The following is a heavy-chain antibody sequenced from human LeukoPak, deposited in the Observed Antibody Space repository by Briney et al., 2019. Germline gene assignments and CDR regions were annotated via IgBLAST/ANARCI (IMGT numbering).Heavy chain of an antibody. V-gene: IGHV3-74*01. CDR3: ARVLVGDGSGYY. D-gene: IGHD3-3*01. J-gene: IGHJ4*02. CDR1: GFTVSSNY. CDR2: INTDGSST. Sequence: PGGSLRLSCAASGFTVSSNYMSWVRQAPGKGLVWVSRINTDGSSTNYADSVKGRFTISRDNAKNTLYLQMNSLRAEDTAVYYCARVLVGDGSGYYWGQGTLVTVSS.